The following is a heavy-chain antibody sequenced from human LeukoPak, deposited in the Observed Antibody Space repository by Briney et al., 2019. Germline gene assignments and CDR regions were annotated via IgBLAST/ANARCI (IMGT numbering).Heavy chain of an antibody. J-gene: IGHJ4*02. CDR1: GFTFGSYA. V-gene: IGHV3-30-3*01. D-gene: IGHD2-8*01. CDR2: ISYDGSNK. CDR3: ARDHTGAYCTNGVCYSFDY. Sequence: GGSLRLSCAASGFTFGSYAMHWVRQAPGKGLEWVAVISYDGSNKYYADSVKGRFTISRDNSKNTLYLQMNSLRAEDTAVYYCARDHTGAYCTNGVCYSFDYWGQGTLVTVSS.